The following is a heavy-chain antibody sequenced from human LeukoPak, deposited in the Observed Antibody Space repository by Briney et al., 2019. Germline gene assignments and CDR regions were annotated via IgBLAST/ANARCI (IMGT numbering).Heavy chain of an antibody. Sequence: GGSLRLSCATSGFTFSSYAMTWVRQAPGKGLEWVSVISGSGGSTYHADSVKGRFTISRDNSKNTLYLQMNSLRAEDTAVYYCAKTGNYNWNGFDYWGQGTLVTVSS. D-gene: IGHD1-20*01. CDR1: GFTFSSYA. J-gene: IGHJ4*02. CDR3: AKTGNYNWNGFDY. V-gene: IGHV3-23*01. CDR2: ISGSGGST.